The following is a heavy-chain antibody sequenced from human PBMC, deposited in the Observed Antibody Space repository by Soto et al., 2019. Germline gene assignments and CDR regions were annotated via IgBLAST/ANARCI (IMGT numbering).Heavy chain of an antibody. D-gene: IGHD3-9*01. CDR2: ISGSGDFT. J-gene: IGHJ4*02. CDR1: GFTFSSYA. Sequence: EVQLLESGGGLVQPGGSLRLSCAASGFTFSSYAMSWVRQAPGKGLEWVSVISGSGDFTFYADSVKGRFTISRDHSKNTLYRQMNSLRAEDTAVYYWAKTQNDILDYWGQGTLVTVSS. V-gene: IGHV3-23*01. CDR3: AKTQNDILDY.